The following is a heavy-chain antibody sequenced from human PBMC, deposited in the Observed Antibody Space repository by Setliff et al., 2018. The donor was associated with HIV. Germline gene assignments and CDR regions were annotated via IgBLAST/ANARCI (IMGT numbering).Heavy chain of an antibody. J-gene: IGHJ6*02. Sequence: SETLSLTCTVSGASISNYYWTWIRQSPGKRLEWLGYITDSGNTNYNPSLRRRVTISADTSKNQVHLRLRSVTAADTAVYYCARETQQSYNIVTGYNYYYGIDVWGQGTTVTVSS. CDR2: ITDSGNT. V-gene: IGHV4-59*01. D-gene: IGHD3-9*01. CDR3: ARETQQSYNIVTGYNYYYGIDV. CDR1: GASISNYY.